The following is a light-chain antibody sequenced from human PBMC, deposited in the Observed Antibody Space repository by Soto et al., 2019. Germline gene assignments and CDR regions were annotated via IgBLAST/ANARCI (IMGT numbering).Light chain of an antibody. CDR2: DAS. CDR1: QGISSY. CDR3: QQLNTYPVT. Sequence: IQYTQSPSSLSASVGDRVTITCRASQGISSYLGWYQQKPGKAPNLLIYDASTLHSGVPSRFSGGGSGTDFTLSISSLQPEDFATYYCQQLNTYPVTFGGGTKVDI. V-gene: IGKV1-9*01. J-gene: IGKJ4*01.